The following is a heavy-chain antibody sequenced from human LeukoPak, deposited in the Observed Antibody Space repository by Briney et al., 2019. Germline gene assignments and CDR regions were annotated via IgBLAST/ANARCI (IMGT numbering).Heavy chain of an antibody. CDR3: ARDANVDTANN. Sequence: PGGSLRLSCVASGFTFSSYWMSWVRQAPGKGLEWVANIKQDGSEKNYVDSVKGRFTISRDNAKKSLYMQMNSVRVEDTAVYYCARDANVDTANNWGQGTLVTVSS. CDR2: IKQDGSEK. J-gene: IGHJ4*02. CDR1: GFTFSSYW. D-gene: IGHD5-18*01. V-gene: IGHV3-7*01.